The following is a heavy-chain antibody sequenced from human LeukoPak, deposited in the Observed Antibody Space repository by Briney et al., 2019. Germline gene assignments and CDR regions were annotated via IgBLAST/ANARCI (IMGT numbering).Heavy chain of an antibody. CDR2: INHSGGT. CDR1: GGSFSGYY. V-gene: IGHV4-34*01. CDR3: ARLAYFSSGWYAQPYYFDY. Sequence: KTSETLSLTCAVCGGSFSGYYWSWIRQPPGKGLEWIGEINHSGGTNYNPSLKSRVTISVDTSKNQFSLKLSPVTAADTAVYYCARLAYFSSGWYAQPYYFDYWGQGTLVTVSS. D-gene: IGHD6-19*01. J-gene: IGHJ4*02.